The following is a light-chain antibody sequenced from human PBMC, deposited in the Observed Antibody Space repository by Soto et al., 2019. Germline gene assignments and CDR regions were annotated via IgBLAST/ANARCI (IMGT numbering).Light chain of an antibody. J-gene: IGKJ1*01. CDR1: QSVSSK. CDR3: QQYNNWPWT. CDR2: GAS. Sequence: EIVMTQSPATLSVSPGERATLSCRASQSVSSKSVWHQQKPGQAPRLLIYGASTRATGIPARFSGSGSGTEFTLTISSLQSEDFAVYYCQQYNNWPWTFGQGTKVEIK. V-gene: IGKV3-15*01.